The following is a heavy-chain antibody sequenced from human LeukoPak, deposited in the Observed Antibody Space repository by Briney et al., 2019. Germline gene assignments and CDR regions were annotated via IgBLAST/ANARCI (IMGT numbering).Heavy chain of an antibody. CDR1: GYTFISYG. V-gene: IGHV1-18*01. CDR2: ISAHNGNA. J-gene: IGHJ4*02. CDR3: ARDLERYYDLEGRSGY. D-gene: IGHD3-3*01. Sequence: ASVKVSCKTSGYTFISYGINWVRQAPAQGLEWMGGISAHNGNANYAQKFQGRVTMTTDTLATTAYMELRSLRSDDTAVYYCARDLERYYDLEGRSGYWGQGTLVTVSS.